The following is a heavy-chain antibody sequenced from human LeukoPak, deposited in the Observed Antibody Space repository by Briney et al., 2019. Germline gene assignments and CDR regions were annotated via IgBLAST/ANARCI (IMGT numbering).Heavy chain of an antibody. CDR3: AREGDSSGYYPHY. D-gene: IGHD3-22*01. J-gene: IGHJ4*02. CDR2: IIPILGTA. CDR1: GGTFSSYA. V-gene: IGHV1-69*13. Sequence: SVKVSCKASGGTFSSYAISWVRQAPGQGLEWMGGIIPILGTASYAQKFQGRVTITADESTSTAYMELSSLRSEDTAVYYCAREGDSSGYYPHYWGQGTLVTVSS.